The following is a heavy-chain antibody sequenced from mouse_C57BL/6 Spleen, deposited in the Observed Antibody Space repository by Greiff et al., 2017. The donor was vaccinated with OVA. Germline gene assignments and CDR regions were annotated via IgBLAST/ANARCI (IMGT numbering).Heavy chain of an antibody. D-gene: IGHD2-12*01. V-gene: IGHV3-6*01. CDR1: GYSITSGYY. J-gene: IGHJ2*01. CDR2: ISYDGSN. CDR3: ARGDYNYFDY. Sequence: EVKLEESGPGLVKPSQSLSLTCSVTGYSITSGYYWNWIRQFPGNKLEWMGYISYDGSNNYNPSLKNRISITRDTSKNQFFLKLNSVTTEDTATYYCARGDYNYFDYWGQGTTLTVSS.